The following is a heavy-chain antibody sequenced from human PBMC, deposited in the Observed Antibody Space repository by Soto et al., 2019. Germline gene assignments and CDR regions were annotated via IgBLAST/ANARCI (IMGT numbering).Heavy chain of an antibody. CDR2: IWYDGSNK. V-gene: IGHV3-33*01. CDR1: GFTFSSYG. Sequence: QVQLVESGGGVVQPGRSLRLSCAASGFTFSSYGMHWVRQAPGKGLEWVAVIWYDGSNKYYADSVKGRFTISRDNSKNRLYLQMNSLRAEDTAVYYCACTGGVRGVSRKSFDPWGQGTLVTVSS. D-gene: IGHD3-10*01. J-gene: IGHJ5*02. CDR3: ACTGGVRGVSRKSFDP.